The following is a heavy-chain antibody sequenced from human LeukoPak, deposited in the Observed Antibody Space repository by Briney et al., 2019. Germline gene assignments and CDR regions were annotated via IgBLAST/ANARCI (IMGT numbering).Heavy chain of an antibody. CDR3: ARDLYYYDSSGYLR. J-gene: IGHJ4*02. Sequence: PGGSLRLSCAASGFTFSSYAMTWVRQAPGKGLEWVSVIYSGGNTYYADSVRGRFTISRDNSKNTLYLQMNSLRAEDTAVYYCARDLYYYDSSGYLRWGQGTLVTVSS. D-gene: IGHD3-22*01. CDR2: IYSGGNT. CDR1: GFTFSSYA. V-gene: IGHV3-53*01.